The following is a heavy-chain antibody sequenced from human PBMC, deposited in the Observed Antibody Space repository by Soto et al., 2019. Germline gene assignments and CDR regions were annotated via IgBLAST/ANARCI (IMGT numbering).Heavy chain of an antibody. D-gene: IGHD2-15*01. CDR1: GGSFSDYA. CDR2: IIPIFGTP. CDR3: AGDRAPRGWSYLDL. V-gene: IGHV1-69*01. J-gene: IGHJ4*02. Sequence: QVQLVQSGAEVKKPGSSVKISCKAFGGSFSDYAISWVRQAPGQGLEWMGGIIPIFGTPNYAQKFQDRVTFTAHEATNTSYMELSRLTSEDTAVYYCAGDRAPRGWSYLDLWGQGTQVTVSS.